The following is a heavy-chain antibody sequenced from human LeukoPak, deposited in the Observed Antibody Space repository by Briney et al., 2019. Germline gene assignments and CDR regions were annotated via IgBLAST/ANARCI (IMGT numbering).Heavy chain of an antibody. CDR2: INHSGST. J-gene: IGHJ6*03. D-gene: IGHD6-19*01. CDR1: GGSFSGYY. Sequence: SETLSLTCAVYGGSFSGYYWSWIRQPPGKGLEWIGEINHSGSTNYNPSLKSRVTISVDTSKNRFSLKLSSVTAADTAVYYCARDGYSSGWDYYYYYYMDVWGKGTTVTVSS. CDR3: ARDGYSSGWDYYYYYYMDV. V-gene: IGHV4-34*01.